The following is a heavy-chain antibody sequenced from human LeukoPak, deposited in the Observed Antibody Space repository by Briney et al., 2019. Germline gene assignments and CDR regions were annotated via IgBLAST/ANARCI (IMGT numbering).Heavy chain of an antibody. CDR1: GFTFTSSA. D-gene: IGHD3-22*01. J-gene: IGHJ5*02. Sequence: SVKVSCKASGFTFTSSAVQWVRQARGQRLEWIGWIVVGSGNTNYAQKFQERVTITRDMSTSTAYMELSSLRSEDTAVYYCAAGLGESSGYYYVFGLSWGQGTLVTVSS. V-gene: IGHV1-58*01. CDR2: IVVGSGNT. CDR3: AAGLGESSGYYYVFGLS.